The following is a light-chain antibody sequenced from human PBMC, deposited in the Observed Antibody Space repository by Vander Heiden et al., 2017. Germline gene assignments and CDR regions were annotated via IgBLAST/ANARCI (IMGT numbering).Light chain of an antibody. CDR2: AAS. Sequence: DNQMTQPPSSLSASVGDRLTITRRASQSISTYLNWYQQRPGKAPTLLIYAASSLQCGVPSRFSGSGSGTDFSLTITTLQPEDFATYFCQQSFSTVSLTFGQGTRLDIK. V-gene: IGKV1-39*01. CDR3: QQSFSTVSLT. CDR1: QSISTY. J-gene: IGKJ5*01.